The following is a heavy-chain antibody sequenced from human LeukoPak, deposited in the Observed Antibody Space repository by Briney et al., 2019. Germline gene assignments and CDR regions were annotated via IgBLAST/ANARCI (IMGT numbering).Heavy chain of an antibody. V-gene: IGHV3-23*01. CDR1: GFTFSSYA. CDR2: ISGSGGST. CDR3: AKGPGHQLLWD. J-gene: IGHJ4*02. Sequence: PGGSLRLSCAASGFTFSSYAMSWVRQAPGKGLEWVSVISGSGGSTYYADPVKGRFTISRDNSKNTLYLQMNSLRAEDTAVYYCAKGPGHQLLWDWGQGTLVTVSS. D-gene: IGHD2-2*01.